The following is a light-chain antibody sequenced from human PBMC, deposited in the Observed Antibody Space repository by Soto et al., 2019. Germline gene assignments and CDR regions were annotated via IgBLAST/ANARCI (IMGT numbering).Light chain of an antibody. J-gene: IGKJ2*01. CDR1: QSIEHSDGNTY. CDR2: KIS. V-gene: IGKV2-24*01. Sequence: DVVMMQTTLSSPVSLGKPASISCRSSQSIEHSDGNTYLSWLKQRPGQPPRILIYKISNRFSGVPDRFSGSGEGTDFTLKISRVEAEDVGIYYCVPAAHLPHTLGQGTNLDIK. CDR3: VPAAHLPHT.